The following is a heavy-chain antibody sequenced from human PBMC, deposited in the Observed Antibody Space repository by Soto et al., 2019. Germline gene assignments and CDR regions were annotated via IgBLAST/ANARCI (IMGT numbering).Heavy chain of an antibody. J-gene: IGHJ6*02. CDR1: GFTFSSYV. V-gene: IGHV3-23*01. D-gene: IGHD3-10*01. CDR3: AKCLMVEVYYYGVDV. Sequence: EVQLLESGGGLVQPGGSLRLSCAASGFTFSSYVMSWVRQAPGKGLEWVSAISGSGGSTYYADSVKGRFTISRDNSKNTLYLQMNSLRAEDTAVYYCAKCLMVEVYYYGVDVWGQGTTVTVSS. CDR2: ISGSGGST.